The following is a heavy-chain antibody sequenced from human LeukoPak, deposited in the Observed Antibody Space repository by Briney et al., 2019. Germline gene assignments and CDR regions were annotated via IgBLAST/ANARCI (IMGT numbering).Heavy chain of an antibody. J-gene: IGHJ4*02. Sequence: SETLSLTCTVSGGSISSSSYYWGWIRQPPGKGLEWIGSIYYSGSTYYNPSLKSRVTISVDTSKNQFSLKLSSVTAADTAVYYCARAGYSSGWYRFDYWGQGTLVTVSS. CDR2: IYYSGST. CDR3: ARAGYSSGWYRFDY. V-gene: IGHV4-39*07. CDR1: GGSISSSSYY. D-gene: IGHD6-19*01.